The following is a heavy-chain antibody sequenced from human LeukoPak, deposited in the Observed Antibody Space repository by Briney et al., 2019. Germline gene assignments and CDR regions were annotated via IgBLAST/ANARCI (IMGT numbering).Heavy chain of an antibody. CDR2: INPNSGGT. CDR3: ARGGLQTWYYYMDV. CDR1: GYTFTGYF. V-gene: IGHV1-2*02. Sequence: ASVKVSCKASGYTFTGYFMHWVRQAPGQGLEWMGWINPNSGGTNYAQKFQDRVTMTRDTSISTAYMELSRLRSDDTAVYCCARGGLQTWYYYMDVWGKGTTVTVSS. J-gene: IGHJ6*03.